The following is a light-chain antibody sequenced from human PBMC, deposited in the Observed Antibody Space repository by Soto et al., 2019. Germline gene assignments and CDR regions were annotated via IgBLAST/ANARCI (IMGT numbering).Light chain of an antibody. CDR3: QQRSNWPPAIT. V-gene: IGKV3-11*01. CDR1: QSVSSY. CDR2: DAS. Sequence: EIVLTQSPATLSLSPGERATLSCRASQSVSSYLAWYQQKPGQAPRLLIYDASSRATGIPARSSGSGSGTDFTLTISSLEPEDFAVYYCQQRSNWPPAITFGQGTRLEIK. J-gene: IGKJ5*01.